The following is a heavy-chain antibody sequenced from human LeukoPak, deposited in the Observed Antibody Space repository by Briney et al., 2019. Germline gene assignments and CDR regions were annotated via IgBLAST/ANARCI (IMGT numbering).Heavy chain of an antibody. Sequence: SETLSLTCTVSGGPITSHFWSWIRQPLGEGLEWIGNFYHAGNSNLNPSLKSRVTMSIDTSKNQFSLKLRSMTAADTAVYYCARDGPTSTAPFDYWGQGTLVTVSS. J-gene: IGHJ4*02. CDR2: FYHAGNS. CDR1: GGPITSHF. D-gene: IGHD1-26*01. V-gene: IGHV4-59*11. CDR3: ARDGPTSTAPFDY.